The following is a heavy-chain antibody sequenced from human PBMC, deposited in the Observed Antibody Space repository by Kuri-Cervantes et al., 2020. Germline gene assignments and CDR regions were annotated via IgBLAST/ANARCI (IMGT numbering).Heavy chain of an antibody. Sequence: SQTLSLTCAVYGGSFSGYYWSWIRQPPGKGLGWIGEINHSGRTNYNPSLKSRVTISVDTSKNQFSLKLSSVTAADTAVYYCVRRGSGYSMRFDPWGQGTLVTVSS. CDR1: GGSFSGYY. CDR3: VRRGSGYSMRFDP. J-gene: IGHJ5*02. D-gene: IGHD3-3*01. CDR2: INHSGRT. V-gene: IGHV4-34*01.